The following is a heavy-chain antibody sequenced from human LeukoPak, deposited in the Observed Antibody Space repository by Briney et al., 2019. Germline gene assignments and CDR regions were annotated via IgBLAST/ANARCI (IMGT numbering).Heavy chain of an antibody. CDR2: IYYSGST. Sequence: SETLSLTCTVSGGSIGSYYWSWIRQPPEKGLEWIGYIYYSGSTNYNPSLKSRVTISVDTSKNQSSLKLSSVTAADTAVYYCARDSHDYSYDYWGQGTLVTVSS. CDR3: ARDSHDYSYDY. CDR1: GGSIGSYY. D-gene: IGHD4-11*01. V-gene: IGHV4-59*01. J-gene: IGHJ4*02.